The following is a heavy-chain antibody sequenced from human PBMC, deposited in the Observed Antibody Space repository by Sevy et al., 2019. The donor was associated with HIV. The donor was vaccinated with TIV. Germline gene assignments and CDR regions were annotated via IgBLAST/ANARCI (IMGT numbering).Heavy chain of an antibody. J-gene: IGHJ6*02. Sequence: GGSLRLSCAASGFTFSSYGMHWVRQAPGKGLEWVAVISYDGSNKYYADSVKGRFTISRDNSKNTLYLQMNSPRAEDTAVYYCAKDQGYYYDSSGAGYYYYGMDVWGQGTTVTVS. V-gene: IGHV3-30*18. CDR1: GFTFSSYG. D-gene: IGHD3-22*01. CDR2: ISYDGSNK. CDR3: AKDQGYYYDSSGAGYYYYGMDV.